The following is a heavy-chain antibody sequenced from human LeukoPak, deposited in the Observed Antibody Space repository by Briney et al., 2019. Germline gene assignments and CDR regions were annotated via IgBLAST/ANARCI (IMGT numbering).Heavy chain of an antibody. J-gene: IGHJ5*02. D-gene: IGHD2-2*02. CDR1: GGSMSTYY. CDR2: IDNSGLT. CDR3: ARHGIVVVPAAIGHLRIFEGFGQRGTQNWFDP. V-gene: IGHV4-4*07. Sequence: SETLSLTCTVSGGSMSTYYWSWIRQPAGKGLEWIGRIDNSGLTNYNPSLKSRVTMSVDTSKNQFSLKLSSVTAADTAVYYCARHGIVVVPAAIGHLRIFEGFGQRGTQNWFDPWGQGTLVTVSS.